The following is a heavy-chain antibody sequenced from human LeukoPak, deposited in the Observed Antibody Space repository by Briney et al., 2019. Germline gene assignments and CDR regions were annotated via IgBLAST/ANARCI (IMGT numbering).Heavy chain of an antibody. J-gene: IGHJ4*02. D-gene: IGHD1-26*01. CDR1: GFTFSSYT. V-gene: IGHV3-30-3*01. CDR2: ISYDGSNE. CDR3: ARGPQYSGRIDY. Sequence: GGSLRLSRAASGFTFSSYTMHWVRQAPGKGLEWVAVISYDGSNENYEDAVKGRFPISRDSSRTTLYLQMISLRAEDTAVYYCARGPQYSGRIDYWGQGTLVTVSS.